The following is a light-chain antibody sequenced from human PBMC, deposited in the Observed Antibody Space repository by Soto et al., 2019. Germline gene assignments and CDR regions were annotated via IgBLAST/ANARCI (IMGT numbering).Light chain of an antibody. CDR3: LLSYNGPYV. J-gene: IGLJ1*01. CDR1: TGAVTNGHY. CDR2: DTT. Sequence: QAVVTQEPSLTVSPGGTVTLTCGSRTGAVTNGHYPYWFQQKPGQAPMTLIYDTTNRHSWTPPRFSGSSLGGKAALTLSGSQAEDEAEYYCLLSYNGPYVFGTGTKVTVL. V-gene: IGLV7-46*01.